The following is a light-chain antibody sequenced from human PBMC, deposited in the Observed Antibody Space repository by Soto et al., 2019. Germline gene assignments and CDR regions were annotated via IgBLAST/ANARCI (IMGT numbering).Light chain of an antibody. CDR3: HSRA. J-gene: IGKJ5*01. CDR1: QNIDMY. CDR2: DAS. V-gene: IGKV1-39*01. Sequence: DIHITQSPSSLSGSVGVTVTITCRASQNIDMYLKWYQQKPGRAPKLLIYDASTLESGVPSRFSGSGSETEFTLTISRLQPDDFAAYFCHSRAFGQGTRLEI.